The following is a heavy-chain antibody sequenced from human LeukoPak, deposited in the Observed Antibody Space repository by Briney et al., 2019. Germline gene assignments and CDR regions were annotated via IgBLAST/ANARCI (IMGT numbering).Heavy chain of an antibody. CDR2: ISAYNGNT. J-gene: IGHJ1*01. V-gene: IGHV1-18*01. Sequence: ASVKVSCKASGYTFTSYGISWVRQAPGQGLEWMGWISAYNGNTNYAQKLQGRVTMTTDTSTSTAYMELRSPRSDDTAVYYCAREWDYDSSGYYYPPEYFQHWGQGTLVTVSS. CDR3: AREWDYDSSGYYYPPEYFQH. CDR1: GYTFTSYG. D-gene: IGHD3-22*01.